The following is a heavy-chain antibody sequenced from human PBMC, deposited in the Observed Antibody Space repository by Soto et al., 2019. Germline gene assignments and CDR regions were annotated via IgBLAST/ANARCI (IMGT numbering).Heavy chain of an antibody. V-gene: IGHV4-34*01. CDR2: IYHSGST. CDR3: AKGGGSLWS. Sequence: QVQLQQWGAGLLKPSETLSLTCAVYGGSFSGYYWTWIRQPPGKGLEWIGEIYHSGSTNYNPSLKRQVTLSVDPSKIQFSLKLSSVAASDTAVYYCAKGGGSLWSWGQGTLVTVSS. D-gene: IGHD3-10*01. J-gene: IGHJ5*02. CDR1: GGSFSGYY.